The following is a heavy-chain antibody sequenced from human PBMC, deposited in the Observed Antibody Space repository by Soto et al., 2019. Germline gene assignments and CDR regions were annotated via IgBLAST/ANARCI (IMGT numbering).Heavy chain of an antibody. J-gene: IGHJ6*02. V-gene: IGHV4-59*01. D-gene: IGHD2-21*02. CDR2: VYYSGGA. Sequence: SETLSLTCTVSGGSISGYYWSWIRQPPGKGLEWIGNVYYSGGAKYNPSVKRRVSISVDTSKNQFSLNLSSVTAADAAVYYCTRDGDGRMTTNPYYYYGMDVWGPGITVTVSS. CDR1: GGSISGYY. CDR3: TRDGDGRMTTNPYYYYGMDV.